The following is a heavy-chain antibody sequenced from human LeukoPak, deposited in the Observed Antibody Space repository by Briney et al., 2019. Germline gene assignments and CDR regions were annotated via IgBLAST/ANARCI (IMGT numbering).Heavy chain of an antibody. CDR3: ARGYSGSYDY. J-gene: IGHJ4*02. V-gene: IGHV3-7*04. CDR2: INPDGGEK. Sequence: GRCLRLSCAASGFTFSSYWMTWVRQTPGKGLEWVANINPDGGEKYYVDSVKGRFTTSRDNAKNSLCLQMNTLRVEDTAVYYCARGYSGSYDYWGQGTLVTVSS. D-gene: IGHD1-26*01. CDR1: GFTFSSYW.